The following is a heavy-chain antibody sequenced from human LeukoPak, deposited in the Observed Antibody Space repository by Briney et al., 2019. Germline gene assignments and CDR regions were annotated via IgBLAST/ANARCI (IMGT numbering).Heavy chain of an antibody. V-gene: IGHV4-59*01. D-gene: IGHD3-22*01. J-gene: IGHJ5*02. CDR2: IYYSGST. CDR1: GGSISSYY. CDR3: ARHGYYDSSGYYSPPYWFDP. Sequence: SETLSLTCTVSGGSISSYYWSWIRQPPGKGLEWIGYIYYSGSTNYNASLKSRVTISVDTSKNQFSLKLSSVTAADTAVYYCARHGYYDSSGYYSPPYWFDPWGQGTLVTVSS.